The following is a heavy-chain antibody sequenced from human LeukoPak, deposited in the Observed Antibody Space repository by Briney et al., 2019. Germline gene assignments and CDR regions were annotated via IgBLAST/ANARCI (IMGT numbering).Heavy chain of an antibody. CDR3: ARGKRFGELLYG. CDR2: MNPDSGNT. J-gene: IGHJ4*02. V-gene: IGHV1-8*01. D-gene: IGHD3-10*01. CDR1: GYTFTSYD. Sequence: ASVKVSCKASGYTFTSYDINWVRQATGQGLEWMGWMNPDSGNTGYAQKFQGRVTMTRNTSISTAYMELSSLTSEDTAVYYCARGKRFGELLYGWGQGTLVTVSS.